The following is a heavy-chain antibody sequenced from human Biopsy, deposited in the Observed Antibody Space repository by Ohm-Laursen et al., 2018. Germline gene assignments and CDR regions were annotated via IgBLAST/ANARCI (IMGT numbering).Heavy chain of an antibody. Sequence: SLRLSCTASGFTVSDNHISWIRQAPGKGLQWGSLIYSDGNTYYADSVKGRFTISRDIPRNTLYLQMNSLRAEDTAVYYCARGPGKLWSGYYTWGQGSLVSVSS. V-gene: IGHV3-53*01. CDR3: ARGPGKLWSGYYT. CDR2: IYSDGNT. D-gene: IGHD3-3*01. CDR1: GFTVSDNH. J-gene: IGHJ5*02.